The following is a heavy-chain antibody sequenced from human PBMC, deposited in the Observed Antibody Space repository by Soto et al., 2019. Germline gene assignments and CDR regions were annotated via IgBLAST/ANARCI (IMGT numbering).Heavy chain of an antibody. D-gene: IGHD3-3*02. CDR1: GGTSTIYT. J-gene: IGHJ4*02. Sequence: QVQLVQSGAEVKKPGASLRVSCETSGGTSTIYTITWVRQAPGQGLQWMGRIVPTLRITNYAQEFQGRLTITADSSTRTAHIELTSLTSEATAVAYGATDKDGAGRVGVHFWGQGTLVNVSS. CDR2: IVPTLRIT. V-gene: IGHV1-69*08. CDR3: ATDKDGAGRVGVHF.